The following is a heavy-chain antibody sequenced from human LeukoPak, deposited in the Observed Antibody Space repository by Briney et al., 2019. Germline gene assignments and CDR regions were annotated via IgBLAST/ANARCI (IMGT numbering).Heavy chain of an antibody. J-gene: IGHJ4*02. CDR2: ISGDGGST. Sequence: GGSLRLSCAASGFTFDDYAMHWVRQAPGKGLEWVSLISGDGGSTYYADSVKGRFTISRDNSKNSLYLQMNSLRTEDTALYYCVVPSLLGGQGTLVTVSS. D-gene: IGHD3-10*01. CDR1: GFTFDDYA. V-gene: IGHV3-43*02. CDR3: VVPSLL.